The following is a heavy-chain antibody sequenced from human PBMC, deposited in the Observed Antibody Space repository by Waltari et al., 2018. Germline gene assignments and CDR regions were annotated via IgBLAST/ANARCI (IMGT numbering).Heavy chain of an antibody. CDR1: GFTFSSYG. J-gene: IGHJ4*02. CDR2: IWYDGSNK. CDR3: ARGGNWYNRGYFDY. Sequence: QVQLVESGGGVVQPGRSLRLSCAASGFTFSSYGMHWVRQAPGKGLEWVAVIWYDGSNKYYADSVKGRFTISRDNSKNTLYLQMNSLRAEDTAVYYCARGGNWYNRGYFDYWGQGTLVTVSS. V-gene: IGHV3-33*01. D-gene: IGHD6-13*01.